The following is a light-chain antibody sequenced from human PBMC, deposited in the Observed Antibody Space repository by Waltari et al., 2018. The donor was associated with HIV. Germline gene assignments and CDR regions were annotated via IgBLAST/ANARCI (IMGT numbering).Light chain of an antibody. J-gene: IGLJ2*01. CDR1: KIAGRK. Sequence: YVLTQPPSVSVAPGQTARITCGGDKIAGRKFHWYQRRPGQPPALVVFDDSDRPSGIPERFSGSISGNTATLIISRVEDGDEADYYCQVWDESNEQVVFGGGTRLTVL. CDR2: DDS. CDR3: QVWDESNEQVV. V-gene: IGLV3-21*02.